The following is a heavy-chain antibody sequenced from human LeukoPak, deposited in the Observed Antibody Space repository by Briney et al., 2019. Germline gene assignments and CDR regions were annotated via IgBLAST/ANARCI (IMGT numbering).Heavy chain of an antibody. CDR3: ARSFGYGLRMGYDAFDI. D-gene: IGHD5-18*01. J-gene: IGHJ3*02. CDR2: IREDGSEK. V-gene: IGHV3-7*01. Sequence: GGSLRLSCAASGFTFSSYWMTWVRQAPGKGLEWAANIREDGSEKYYVDSVKGRFTISRDNAKNSLYLQVNSLRAEDTAVYYCARSFGYGLRMGYDAFDIWGQGTMVTVSS. CDR1: GFTFSSYW.